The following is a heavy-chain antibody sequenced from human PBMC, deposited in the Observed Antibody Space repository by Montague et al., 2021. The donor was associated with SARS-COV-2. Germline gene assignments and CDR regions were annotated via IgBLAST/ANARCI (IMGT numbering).Heavy chain of an antibody. J-gene: IGHJ6*03. V-gene: IGHV4-34*01. CDR3: ARGGGNILTNYYYYYYLDV. D-gene: IGHD4-23*01. CDR2: INRRGNT. Sequence: SEALSLTCAVYGGSFSGWYWNWVRQPPGKGLEWIGEINRRGNTIYNPSLKSRVTISEDTSKSQFSLKLSSVTAADTAAYYCARGGGNILTNYYYYYYLDVWGTGTTVTVSS. CDR1: GGSFSGWY.